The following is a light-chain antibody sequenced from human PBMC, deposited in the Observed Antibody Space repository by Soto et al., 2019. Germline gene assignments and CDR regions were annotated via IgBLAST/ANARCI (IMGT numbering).Light chain of an antibody. V-gene: IGLV2-14*01. J-gene: IGLJ2*01. CDR3: SSYTGSSTLV. Sequence: QSVLTQPASVSGSPGQSITFSCTGTSSDVGGYNYVSWYQQHPGKAPKLMIYEVNNRPSGVSNRFSGSKSGNTASLTISGLQAEDEADYYCSSYTGSSTLVFGGGTKLTVL. CDR2: EVN. CDR1: SSDVGGYNY.